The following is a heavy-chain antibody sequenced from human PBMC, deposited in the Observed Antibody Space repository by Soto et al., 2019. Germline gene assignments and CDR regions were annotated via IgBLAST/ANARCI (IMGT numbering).Heavy chain of an antibody. Sequence: PSETLSLTXTVSGGSINSDAYYWSWIRQPPGKGLEWIGHIYYSATTSYSPSLESRLTISLDTSQNQFSLRLSSVNASDTAVYYCARDRSNSPDYYDYWGQGTLVTVSS. CDR2: IYYSATT. D-gene: IGHD4-4*01. CDR1: GGSINSDAYY. CDR3: ARDRSNSPDYYDY. J-gene: IGHJ4*02. V-gene: IGHV4-30-4*01.